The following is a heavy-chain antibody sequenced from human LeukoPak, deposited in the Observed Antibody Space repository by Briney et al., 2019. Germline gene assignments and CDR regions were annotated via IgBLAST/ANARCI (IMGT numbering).Heavy chain of an antibody. V-gene: IGHV4-59*01. CDR2: IFYSGST. CDR1: GGSISSYY. D-gene: IGHD2-15*01. CDR3: ARGYCSGGSCHSGRYYFDF. Sequence: TSETLSLTCTVSGGSISSYYWTWIRQPPGKGLEWIGYIFYSGSTNYSPSLKSRVAISVETSKNQLSLKLNSVTTADTAVYYCARGYCSGGSCHSGRYYFDFWGRGTLVTVSS. J-gene: IGHJ2*01.